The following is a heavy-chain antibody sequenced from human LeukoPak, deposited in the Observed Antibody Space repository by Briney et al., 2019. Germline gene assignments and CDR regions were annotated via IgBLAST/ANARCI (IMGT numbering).Heavy chain of an antibody. J-gene: IGHJ5*02. V-gene: IGHV1-24*01. CDR3: ATVSGSYYWFDP. D-gene: IGHD1-26*01. CDR1: GYTLTELS. CDR2: FDPEDGET. Sequence: ASVKVSCKVSGYTLTELSMHWVRQAPGKGLEWMGGFDPEDGETIYAQKFQGRVTMTEGTSTDTAYMELSSLRSEDTAVYYCATVSGSYYWFDPWGQGTLVTVSS.